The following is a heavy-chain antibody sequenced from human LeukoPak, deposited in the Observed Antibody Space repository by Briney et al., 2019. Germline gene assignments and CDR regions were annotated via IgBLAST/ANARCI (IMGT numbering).Heavy chain of an antibody. V-gene: IGHV4-34*01. J-gene: IGHJ4*02. Sequence: SETLSLTCAVYGGSFSGYYWSWIRQPPGKGLEWIGEINHSGSTNYNPSLKSRVTISVDTSKNQFSLKLSSVTAADTAVYYCARISSYDSALGHYYFDYWGQGTLVTVSS. CDR2: INHSGST. CDR3: ARISSYDSALGHYYFDY. D-gene: IGHD5-12*01. CDR1: GGSFSGYY.